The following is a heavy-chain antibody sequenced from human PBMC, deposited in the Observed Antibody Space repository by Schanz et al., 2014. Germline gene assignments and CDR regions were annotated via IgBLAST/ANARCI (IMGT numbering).Heavy chain of an antibody. CDR3: ARDHTTESYYSAGPPIDY. D-gene: IGHD1-26*01. CDR1: GFNFGSHG. V-gene: IGHV3-48*01. CDR2: VSRSTPDI. J-gene: IGHJ4*02. Sequence: VQLVESGGGVVQPGRSLRLSCAASGFNFGSHGMHWVRQAPGKGLEWVSYVSRSTPDIYYADSVKGRFTISRDNSKNTLFLQMNSLRAEDTAVYYCARDHTTESYYSAGPPIDYWGQGTLLTVSS.